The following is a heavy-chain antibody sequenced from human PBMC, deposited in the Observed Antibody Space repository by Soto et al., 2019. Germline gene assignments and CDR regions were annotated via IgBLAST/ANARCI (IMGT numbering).Heavy chain of an antibody. Sequence: ASVKVSCKASGYTFTSYDIHWVRQATGQGLEWMGWMNPNSGNTAFAQNFQGRVTMTRNTSISTAYMELSSLRSEDTAVYYCARPRRNYDYFDPWGQGTLVTVSS. CDR2: MNPNSGNT. CDR3: ARPRRNYDYFDP. V-gene: IGHV1-8*01. CDR1: GYTFTSYD. J-gene: IGHJ5*02. D-gene: IGHD1-7*01.